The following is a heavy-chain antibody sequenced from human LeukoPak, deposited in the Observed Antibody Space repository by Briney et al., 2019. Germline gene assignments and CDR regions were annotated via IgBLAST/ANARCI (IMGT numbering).Heavy chain of an antibody. CDR1: GGSISSYY. J-gene: IGHJ4*02. D-gene: IGHD4-17*01. V-gene: IGHV4-59*01. Sequence: KTSETLSLTCTVSGGSISSYYWSWIRQPPGKGLEWIGYIYYSGSTNYNPSLKSRVTISVDTSKNQFSLKLSSVTAADTAVYYCARVNDYGDSKIDYWGQGTLVTVSS. CDR2: IYYSGST. CDR3: ARVNDYGDSKIDY.